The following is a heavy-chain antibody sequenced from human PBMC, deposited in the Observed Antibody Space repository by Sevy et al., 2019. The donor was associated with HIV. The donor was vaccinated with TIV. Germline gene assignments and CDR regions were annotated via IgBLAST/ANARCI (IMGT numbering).Heavy chain of an antibody. J-gene: IGHJ4*02. CDR1: GFTFRTSG. CDR2: ISYDEAHK. CDR3: AKDYSAGITFVRGAYRARGDYFDY. V-gene: IGHV3-30*18. D-gene: IGHD3-10*01. Sequence: GGSLRLSCVTSGFTFRTSGMHWVRQSPGKGLEWVAIISYDEAHKNYADSVRGRFSIPKDNSKKTLYLQMSSLKTEETAVYYCAKDYSAGITFVRGAYRARGDYFDYWGQGTQVTVSS.